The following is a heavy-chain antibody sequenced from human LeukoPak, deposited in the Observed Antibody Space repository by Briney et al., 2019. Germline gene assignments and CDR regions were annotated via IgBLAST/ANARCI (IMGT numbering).Heavy chain of an antibody. V-gene: IGHV1-18*01. CDR3: ARDGVGYYDFWSGYYTARFDP. J-gene: IGHJ5*02. D-gene: IGHD3-3*01. Sequence: ASVKVSCKASGYTFTSYGISWVRQAPGQGLEWMGWISAYNGNTNYAQKLQGRVTMTTDTSTSTAYMELRSLRSDDTAVYYCARDGVGYYDFWSGYYTARFDPWGQGTLVTVSS. CDR2: ISAYNGNT. CDR1: GYTFTSYG.